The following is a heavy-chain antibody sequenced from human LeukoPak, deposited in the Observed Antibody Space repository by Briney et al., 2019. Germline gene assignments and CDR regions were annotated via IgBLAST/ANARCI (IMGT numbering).Heavy chain of an antibody. CDR2: IKQDGSEK. J-gene: IGHJ4*02. Sequence: GGSLRLSCAASGFTFSSYWMSWVRQAPGKGLEWGANIKQDGSEKYYVDSVKGRFTNSRDNVENSMFLQMNSLRAEDTAVYYCVRDGRSGWHFDYWGQGALVTVSS. CDR3: VRDGRSGWHFDY. CDR1: GFTFSSYW. D-gene: IGHD6-19*01. V-gene: IGHV3-7*01.